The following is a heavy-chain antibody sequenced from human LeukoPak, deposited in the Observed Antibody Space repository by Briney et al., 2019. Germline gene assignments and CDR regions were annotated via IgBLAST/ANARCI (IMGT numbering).Heavy chain of an antibody. J-gene: IGHJ3*02. D-gene: IGHD3-9*01. V-gene: IGHV1-2*04. CDR3: ARTFLTYYDILTGDYRNGDDAFDI. CDR2: INPNSGGT. Sequence: ASVKVSCKASGYTFTGYCMHWVRQAPGQGLEWMGWINPNSGGTNYAQKFQGWVTMTRDTSASTAYMELSSLRSEDTAVYYCARTFLTYYDILTGDYRNGDDAFDIWGQGTMVTVSS. CDR1: GYTFTGYC.